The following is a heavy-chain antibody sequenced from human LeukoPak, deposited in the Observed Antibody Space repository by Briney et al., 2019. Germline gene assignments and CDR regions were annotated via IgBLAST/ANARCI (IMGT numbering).Heavy chain of an antibody. CDR1: GFTFSSYG. V-gene: IGHV3-30*18. CDR2: ISYDGSNK. CDR3: AKDGAGYYGMDV. Sequence: GRSLRLSCAASGFTFSSYGMHWVRQAPGKGLEWVAVISYDGSNKYYADSVKGRFTISRDNSKNTLYLQMNSLRAEDTAVYYCAKDGAGYYGMDVCGQGTTVTVSS. J-gene: IGHJ6*02. D-gene: IGHD6-19*01.